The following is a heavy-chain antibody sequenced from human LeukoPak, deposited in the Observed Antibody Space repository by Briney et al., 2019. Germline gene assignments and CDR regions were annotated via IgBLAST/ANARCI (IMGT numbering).Heavy chain of an antibody. CDR2: IYYSGST. D-gene: IGHD3-16*01. J-gene: IGHJ3*02. CDR3: ARRALGGNNAFDI. CDR1: GGSISSYY. Sequence: SETLSLTCTVSGGSISSYYWSWIRQPPGKGLEWIGYIYYSGSTNYNPSLKSRVTISVDTSKNQFSLKLSSVTAADTAVYYCARRALGGNNAFDIWGQGTTVTVSS. V-gene: IGHV4-59*12.